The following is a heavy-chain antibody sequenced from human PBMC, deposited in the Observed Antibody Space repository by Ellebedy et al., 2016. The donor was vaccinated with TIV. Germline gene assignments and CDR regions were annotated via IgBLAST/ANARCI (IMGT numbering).Heavy chain of an antibody. CDR1: GFPVRDNY. CDR2: VYSGGST. V-gene: IGHV3-66*02. D-gene: IGHD1-14*01. Sequence: GESLKISCEVSGFPVRDNYVSWVRQAPGKGLEWVSIVYSGGSTYYADSVKGRFTISRDNSRNTLYLQMVNLRAEDTSVYYCARNPGYGMDVWGQGTTVTVSS. CDR3: ARNPGYGMDV. J-gene: IGHJ6*02.